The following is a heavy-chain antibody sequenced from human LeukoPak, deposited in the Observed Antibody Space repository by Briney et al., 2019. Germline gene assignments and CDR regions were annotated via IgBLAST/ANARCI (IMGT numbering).Heavy chain of an antibody. Sequence: PGGSLRLSCAASGFTFDDYGMSWVRQAPGKGLEWVSGINWNGGSTGYADSVKGRFTISRDNAKNSLYLQMNSLRAEDTAVYYCARAPYSSSWYGHFDYWGQGTLVTVSS. D-gene: IGHD6-13*01. CDR2: INWNGGST. V-gene: IGHV3-20*04. CDR3: ARAPYSSSWYGHFDY. CDR1: GFTFDDYG. J-gene: IGHJ4*02.